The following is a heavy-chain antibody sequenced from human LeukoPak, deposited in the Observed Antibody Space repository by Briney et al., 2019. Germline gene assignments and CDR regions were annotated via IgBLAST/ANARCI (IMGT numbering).Heavy chain of an antibody. D-gene: IGHD1-1*01. CDR3: AKGSNFAFDN. Sequence: GGSLRLSCAASGFSFSNFWMHWVRQATGMGLVWVSQINPDGTAALYADSVKGRFTISRDNAKNTLYLQMNTLRADDTAVYYCAKGSNFAFDNWGQGILVTVSS. CDR2: INPDGTAA. V-gene: IGHV3-74*01. CDR1: GFSFSNFW. J-gene: IGHJ4*02.